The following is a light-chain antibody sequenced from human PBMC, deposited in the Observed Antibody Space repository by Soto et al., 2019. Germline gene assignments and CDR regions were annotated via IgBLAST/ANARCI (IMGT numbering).Light chain of an antibody. Sequence: DIQMTQSPSTLSASVGDRVTITCRASQSISSWLAWYQQKPGKAPKLLIYDASSLEGGVPSRFSGSGSGTEFTLTITRLQPDDFATYYCQQYNSYPWTFGQGTKV. V-gene: IGKV1-5*01. CDR3: QQYNSYPWT. CDR1: QSISSW. CDR2: DAS. J-gene: IGKJ1*01.